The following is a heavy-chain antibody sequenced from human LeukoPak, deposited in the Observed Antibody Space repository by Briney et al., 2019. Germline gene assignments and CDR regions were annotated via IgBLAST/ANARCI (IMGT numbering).Heavy chain of an antibody. CDR2: INPSGGRT. Sequence: AASVKVSCKASGYTFTSYYMHWVRQAPGQGLEWMGIINPSGGRTSYAQKFQGRVTMTRDTSTSTVYMELSSLRSEDTAVYYCARGHCSSTSCYGRGYYYYMDVWGKGTTVTVSS. D-gene: IGHD2-2*01. CDR1: GYTFTSYY. CDR3: ARGHCSSTSCYGRGYYYYMDV. V-gene: IGHV1-46*03. J-gene: IGHJ6*03.